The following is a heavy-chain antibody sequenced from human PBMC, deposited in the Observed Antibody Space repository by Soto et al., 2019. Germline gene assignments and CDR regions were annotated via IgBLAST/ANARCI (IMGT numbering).Heavy chain of an antibody. CDR1: GYTFTSYY. V-gene: IGHV1-46*01. CDR3: ARIISGGHFDY. D-gene: IGHD2-15*01. J-gene: IGHJ4*02. Sequence: ASVKVSCKASGYTFTSYYMRWVRQAPGQGLEWMGIINPSGGSTSYAQKFQGRVTMTRDTSTSTVYMELSSLGSEDTAVYYCARIISGGHFDYWGQGTLVTVSS. CDR2: INPSGGST.